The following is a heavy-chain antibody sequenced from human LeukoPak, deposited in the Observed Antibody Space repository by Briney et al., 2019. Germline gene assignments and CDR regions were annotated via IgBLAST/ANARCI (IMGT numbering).Heavy chain of an antibody. CDR3: ARTGVGATPFDY. D-gene: IGHD1-26*01. V-gene: IGHV3-69-1*01. CDR2: ISSGGST. Sequence: GGSLRLSCAASGFSFSRYNIVWVRQAPGKGLEWVAAISSGGSTYYADSVKGRFTISRDNAKNSLYLQMNSLRAEDTAVYYCARTGVGATPFDYWGQGTLVTVSS. CDR1: GFSFSRYN. J-gene: IGHJ4*02.